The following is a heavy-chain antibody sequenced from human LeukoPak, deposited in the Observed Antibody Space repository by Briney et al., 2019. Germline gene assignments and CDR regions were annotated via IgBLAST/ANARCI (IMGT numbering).Heavy chain of an antibody. CDR1: GFTFSSNA. CDR2: ISVGSNYI. J-gene: IGHJ4*02. V-gene: IGHV3-21*01. CDR3: ARLRRNSDRSGYYYYYDY. Sequence: PGGSLRLSCAASGFTFSSNAMSWVRQAPGKGLEWVSSISVGSNYIYYADSVRGRFSISRDDARNSLYLQMDSLRGDDTAVYYCARLRRNSDRSGYYYYYDYWGQGTLVTVSS. D-gene: IGHD3-22*01.